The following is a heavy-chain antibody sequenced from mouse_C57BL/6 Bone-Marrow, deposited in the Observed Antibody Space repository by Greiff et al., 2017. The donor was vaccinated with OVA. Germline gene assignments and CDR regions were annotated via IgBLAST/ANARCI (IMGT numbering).Heavy chain of an antibody. CDR3: ACYDGYYAMDY. Sequence: VKLLESGAELVRPGTSVKVSCKASGYAFTNYLIEWVKQRPGQGLEWIGVINPGSGGTNYNEKFKGKATLTADKSSSTAYMQLSSLTSEDSAVYFCACYDGYYAMDYWGQGTSVTVSS. D-gene: IGHD2-3*01. J-gene: IGHJ4*01. CDR1: GYAFTNYL. V-gene: IGHV1-54*01. CDR2: INPGSGGT.